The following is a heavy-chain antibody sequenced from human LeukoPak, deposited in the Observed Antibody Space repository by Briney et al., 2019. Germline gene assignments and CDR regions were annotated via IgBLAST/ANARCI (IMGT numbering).Heavy chain of an antibody. CDR3: ARDPLSSSSFDL. CDR1: GFTFSSYN. CDR2: ITSDSRYM. D-gene: IGHD6-13*01. Sequence: GGSLSLSCAASGFTFSSYNMNWVRQAPGKGLEWVSSITSDSRYMYYADSVKGRFTISRDNAKNSLYLQMNSLRAEDTAVYYCARDPLSSSSFDLWGQGTLVTVSS. J-gene: IGHJ4*02. V-gene: IGHV3-21*04.